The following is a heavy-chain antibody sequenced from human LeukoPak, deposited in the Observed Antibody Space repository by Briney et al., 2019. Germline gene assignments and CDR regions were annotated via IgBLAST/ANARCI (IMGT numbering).Heavy chain of an antibody. D-gene: IGHD6-13*01. J-gene: IGHJ4*02. CDR2: ISYDGSNK. CDR3: ARGARYSSSWYSFDY. CDR1: GFTFSYYA. V-gene: IGHV3-30-3*01. Sequence: GGSLRLSCAASGFTFSYYAMHWVRQAPGKGLEWVAVISYDGSNKYYADSVKGRFTISRDNSKNTLYLQMNSLRAEDTAVYYCARGARYSSSWYSFDYWGQGTLVTVSS.